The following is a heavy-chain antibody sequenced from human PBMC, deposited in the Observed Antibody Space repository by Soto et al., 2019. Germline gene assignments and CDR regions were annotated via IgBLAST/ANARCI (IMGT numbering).Heavy chain of an antibody. V-gene: IGHV3-23*01. CDR1: GFTFSSYA. D-gene: IGHD3-10*01. J-gene: IGHJ6*02. CDR2: ISGSGGST. CDR3: ARLRFGDLPRHGMDV. Sequence: GGSLRLSCAASGFTFSSYAMSWVRQAPGKGLEWVSAISGSGGSTYYADSVKGRFTISADKSISTAYLQWSSLKASDTAMYYCARLRFGDLPRHGMDVWGQGTTVTVSS.